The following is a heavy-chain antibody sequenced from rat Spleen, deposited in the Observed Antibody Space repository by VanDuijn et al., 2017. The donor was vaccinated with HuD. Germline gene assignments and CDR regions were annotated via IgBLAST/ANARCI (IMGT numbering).Heavy chain of an antibody. CDR3: ARHGYNSYFDY. CDR1: GFTFSDYY. J-gene: IGHJ2*01. Sequence: EVQLVESDGGLVQPGRSLKLSCAASGFTFSDYYMAWVRQAPTKGLAWVATISSDGRRNYYRDSVKGRFTISRDNATSSLYLQMDSLRSENTATYYCARHGYNSYFDYWGQGVMVTVSS. CDR2: ISSDGRRN. D-gene: IGHD1-9*01. V-gene: IGHV5-29*01.